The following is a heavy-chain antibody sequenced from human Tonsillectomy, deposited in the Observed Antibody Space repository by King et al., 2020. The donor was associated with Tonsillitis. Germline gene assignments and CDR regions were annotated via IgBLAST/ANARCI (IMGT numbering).Heavy chain of an antibody. J-gene: IGHJ3*01. D-gene: IGHD2-15*01. V-gene: IGHV3-13*04. CDR1: GFTFSFYD. CDR3: ARGSRFCSGGSCYSRWAFDV. CDR2: IGPGGDT. Sequence: VQLVESGGGLVHPGGSLRLSCAASGFTFSFYDTHWVRQATGKGLEWGSSIGPGGDTYSPDSVEGRFTISRENAKNSLYFQLNSLRVGDTALYYCARGSRFCSGGSCYSRWAFDVWGQGTMVTVSS.